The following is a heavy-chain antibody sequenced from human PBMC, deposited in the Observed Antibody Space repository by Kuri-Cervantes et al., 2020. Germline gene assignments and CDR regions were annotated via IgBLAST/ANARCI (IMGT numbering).Heavy chain of an antibody. CDR2: IIPILGIA. CDR1: GYTFTGYY. V-gene: IGHV1-69*04. D-gene: IGHD3-10*01. Sequence: SVKVSCKASGYTFTGYYMHWVRQDPGQGLEWMGRIIPILGIANYAQKFQGRVTITADKSTSTAYMELSSLRSEDTAVYYCARGYSGYYFDYWGQGTLVTVSS. J-gene: IGHJ4*02. CDR3: ARGYSGYYFDY.